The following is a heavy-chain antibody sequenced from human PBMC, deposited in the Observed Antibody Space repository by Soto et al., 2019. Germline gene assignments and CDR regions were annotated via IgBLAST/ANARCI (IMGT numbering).Heavy chain of an antibody. CDR3: ARSGHRYINWFDP. CDR2: ISYSGST. D-gene: IGHD1-1*01. CDR1: GGSISSYY. V-gene: IGHV4-59*01. Sequence: SETLSLTCAVSGGSISSYYWNWIRQPPGKGLEWIGSISYSGSTNYNPSLKSRVTISVDTSKTQFSLKLTSVTAADTAVYYCARSGHRYINWFDPWGQGTLVTVSS. J-gene: IGHJ5*02.